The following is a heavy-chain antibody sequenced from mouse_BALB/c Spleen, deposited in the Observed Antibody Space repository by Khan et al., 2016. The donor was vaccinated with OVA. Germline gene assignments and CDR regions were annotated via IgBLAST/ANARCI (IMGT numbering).Heavy chain of an antibody. CDR2: MHFSGRT. CDR3: SIFDYDGIDH. J-gene: IGHJ2*01. Sequence: EVQLQESGPDLVEPSQSLSLTCTVTGYSITSDYSWHWIRQFPGNKLEWLGYMHFSGRTNYNPSLKSRISITRDTSKNQFFLQVNSVTTEDSATYYCSIFDYDGIDHWGQGTTLTVSS. CDR1: GYSITSDYS. D-gene: IGHD2-4*01. V-gene: IGHV3-1*02.